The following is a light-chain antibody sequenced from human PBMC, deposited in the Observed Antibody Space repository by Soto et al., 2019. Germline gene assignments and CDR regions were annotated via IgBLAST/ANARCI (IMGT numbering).Light chain of an antibody. Sequence: EIVLTQSPGKLSLSPGERATLSCRASQSVSSTYIAWYQQNPGQAPRLLIYGASSRATGIPDRFSGSGSGTDFTLTISRLEPEDFAVYFCQQYGRSPPFTFGQGTKVEIK. V-gene: IGKV3-20*01. CDR3: QQYGRSPPFT. J-gene: IGKJ2*01. CDR1: QSVSSTY. CDR2: GAS.